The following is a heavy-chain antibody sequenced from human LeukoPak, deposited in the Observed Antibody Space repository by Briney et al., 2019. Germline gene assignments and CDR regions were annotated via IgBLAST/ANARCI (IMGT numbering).Heavy chain of an antibody. CDR1: GFTFSSYA. Sequence: GGSLRHSCAASGFTFSSYAMSWVRQAPGKGLEWVSAISGSGGSTYYADSVKGRFTISRDNSKNTLYLQMNSLRAEDTAVYYCAKNPYYDFWSGYYAFDIWGQGTMVTVSS. CDR3: AKNPYYDFWSGYYAFDI. J-gene: IGHJ3*02. D-gene: IGHD3-3*01. V-gene: IGHV3-23*01. CDR2: ISGSGGST.